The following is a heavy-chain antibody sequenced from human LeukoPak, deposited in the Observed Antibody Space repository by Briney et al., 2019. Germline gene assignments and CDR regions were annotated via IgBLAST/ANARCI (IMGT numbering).Heavy chain of an antibody. CDR3: ARDVGIGSSGYYYSYYYYYYMDV. J-gene: IGHJ6*03. CDR2: MNPNSGNT. V-gene: IGHV1-8*03. CDR1: GYTFTSYD. D-gene: IGHD3-22*01. Sequence: ASVKVSCKASGYTFTSYDINWVRQATGQGLEWMGWMNPNSGNTGYAQKFQGRVTITRNTSISTAYMELSSLRSEDTAVYYCARDVGIGSSGYYYSYYYYYYMDVWGKGTTVTVSS.